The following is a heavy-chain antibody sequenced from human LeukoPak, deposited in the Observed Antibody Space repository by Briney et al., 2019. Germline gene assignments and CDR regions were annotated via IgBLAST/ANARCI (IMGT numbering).Heavy chain of an antibody. CDR3: ARDGYCSGGSCYGGDAIDI. CDR1: GFTFSSYW. Sequence: GGSLRLSCAASGFTFSSYWMSWVRQAPGKGLEWVANIKQDGSEKYYVDSVKGRFTISRDNAKNSLYLQMNSLRAEDTAVYYCARDGYCSGGSCYGGDAIDIWEQGTMVTVSS. CDR2: IKQDGSEK. V-gene: IGHV3-7*01. J-gene: IGHJ3*02. D-gene: IGHD2-15*01.